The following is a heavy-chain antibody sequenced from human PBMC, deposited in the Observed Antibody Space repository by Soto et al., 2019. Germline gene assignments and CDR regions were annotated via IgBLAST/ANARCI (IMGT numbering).Heavy chain of an antibody. J-gene: IGHJ4*02. Sequence: ASVKVSCKASGYTFTSYYMHWVRQAPGQGLEWMGIINPSGGSTSYAQKFQGRVTMTRDTSTSTVYMELSSLRSEDTAVYYCARNPVFYYDITYYFDYWGQGTLVTVS. CDR2: INPSGGST. D-gene: IGHD3-9*01. V-gene: IGHV1-46*01. CDR1: GYTFTSYY. CDR3: ARNPVFYYDITYYFDY.